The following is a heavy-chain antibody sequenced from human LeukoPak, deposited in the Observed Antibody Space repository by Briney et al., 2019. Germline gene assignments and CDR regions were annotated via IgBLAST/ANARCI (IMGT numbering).Heavy chain of an antibody. V-gene: IGHV4-59*12. CDR3: ARDAPDYYGMDV. Sequence: SETLSLTCTVSGGSISSYYWSWIRQPPRKGLEWIGYIFYTGSTNYNPSLKSRVTISVDTSKNQFSLKLSAVTAADTAVYYCARDAPDYYGMDVWGQGTTVTVSS. CDR2: IFYTGST. CDR1: GGSISSYY. J-gene: IGHJ6*02.